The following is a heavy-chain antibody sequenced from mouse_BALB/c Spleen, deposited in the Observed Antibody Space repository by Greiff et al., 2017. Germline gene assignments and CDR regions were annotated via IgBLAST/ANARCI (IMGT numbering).Heavy chain of an antibody. J-gene: IGHJ2*01. Sequence: QVQLKESGPGLVAPSQSLSITCTVSGFSLTSYGVHWVRQPPGKGLEWLGVIWAGGSTNYNSALMSRLSISKDNSKSQVFLKMNSLQTDDTAMYYCARDGGDDGYYMDYWGQGTTLTVSS. CDR2: IWAGGST. CDR1: GFSLTSYG. CDR3: ARDGGDDGYYMDY. V-gene: IGHV2-9*02. D-gene: IGHD2-3*01.